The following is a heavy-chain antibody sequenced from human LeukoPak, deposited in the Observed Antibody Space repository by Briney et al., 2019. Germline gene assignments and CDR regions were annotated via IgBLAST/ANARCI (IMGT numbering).Heavy chain of an antibody. CDR1: GFTFGSYA. CDR3: ARDKLLEYGNWFDP. V-gene: IGHV3-30*04. D-gene: IGHD4/OR15-4a*01. Sequence: PGGSLRLSCAASGFTFGSYAMHWVRQAPGKGLEWVAGISYDGSNRYYPDSVKGRFTISRDNSKNTLYLQMNSLRAEDTALYYCARDKLLEYGNWFDPWGQGTLVTVSS. CDR2: ISYDGSNR. J-gene: IGHJ5*02.